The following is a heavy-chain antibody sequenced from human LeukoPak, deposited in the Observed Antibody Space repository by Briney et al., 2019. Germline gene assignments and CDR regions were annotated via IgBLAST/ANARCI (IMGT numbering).Heavy chain of an antibody. CDR3: ARDGRCGGDCYAS. V-gene: IGHV3-48*03. CDR2: ISSSGGTI. Sequence: PGGSLRLSCAASGFTFSSYEMNWVRQAPGKGLEWVSYISSSGGTIYYADSVKGRFTISRDNAKNALYLQMNSLRVEDTAVYYCARDGRCGGDCYASWGQGTLVTVSS. D-gene: IGHD2-21*02. J-gene: IGHJ4*02. CDR1: GFTFSSYE.